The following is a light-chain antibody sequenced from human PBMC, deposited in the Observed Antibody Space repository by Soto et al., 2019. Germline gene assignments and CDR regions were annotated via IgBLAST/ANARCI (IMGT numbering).Light chain of an antibody. CDR1: SSDVGGYNF. V-gene: IGLV2-11*01. J-gene: IGLJ2*01. Sequence: QSALTQPRSVSGSPGQSVTLSCTGTSSDVGGYNFVSWYQLHPGKAPKLIIYDVAKRPSGVPDRFSGSKSDNTASLTISGLQADDEADYFCCSYAGTYTVVFGGGTKLTVL. CDR2: DVA. CDR3: CSYAGTYTVV.